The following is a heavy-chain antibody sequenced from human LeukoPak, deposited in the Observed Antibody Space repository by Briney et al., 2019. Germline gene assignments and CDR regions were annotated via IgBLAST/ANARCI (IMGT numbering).Heavy chain of an antibody. Sequence: SETLSLTCAVYGGSFSGYYWSWIRQPPGKGLEWIGEINHSGSTNYNPSLKSRVTISVDTSKNQFSVKLSSVTAADTAVYYCAGRPLNTAMISYYFDYWGQGTLVTVSS. CDR1: GGSFSGYY. CDR2: INHSGST. J-gene: IGHJ4*02. V-gene: IGHV4-34*01. CDR3: AGRPLNTAMISYYFDY. D-gene: IGHD5-18*01.